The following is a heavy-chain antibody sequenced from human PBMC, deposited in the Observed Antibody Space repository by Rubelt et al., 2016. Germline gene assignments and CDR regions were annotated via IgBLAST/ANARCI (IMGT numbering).Heavy chain of an antibody. Sequence: QVQLQQWGAGLLKPSETLSLTCAVYGGSFSGYYWSWIRQPPGKGLEWIGEINHSGSTTYNPSLKGRVTRSVDTSENQFSLKLSFVYAADTAVYYCARIIAVAGDDYWGQGTLVTVSS. CDR2: INHSGST. D-gene: IGHD6-19*01. CDR1: GGSFSGYY. V-gene: IGHV4-34*01. CDR3: ARIIAVAGDDY. J-gene: IGHJ4*02.